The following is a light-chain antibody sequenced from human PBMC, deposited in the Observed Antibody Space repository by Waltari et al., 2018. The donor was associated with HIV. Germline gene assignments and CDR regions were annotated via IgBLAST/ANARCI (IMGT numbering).Light chain of an antibody. CDR3: QQYIHWPPYT. CDR2: GAS. J-gene: IGKJ2*01. Sequence: TQSPVTLSVSPGERVTLSCRASQSVSANLAWYQQKPGQAPRLLIYGASSRATDITGRFSGSGSGTDYTLTISNVQSEDSAVYYGQQYIHWPPYTFGQGTKLEIK. CDR1: QSVSAN. V-gene: IGKV3-15*01.